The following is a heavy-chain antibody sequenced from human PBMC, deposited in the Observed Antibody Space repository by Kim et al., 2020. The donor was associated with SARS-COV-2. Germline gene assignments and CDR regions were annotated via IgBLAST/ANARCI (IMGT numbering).Heavy chain of an antibody. D-gene: IGHD1-20*01. Sequence: DSAKGRFTISRDNAKNTIYLQMNSLRAEDTAVYYCARGGRTGITAPSTFDIWGRGTMVTVSS. CDR3: ARGGRTGITAPSTFDI. J-gene: IGHJ3*02. V-gene: IGHV3-74*01.